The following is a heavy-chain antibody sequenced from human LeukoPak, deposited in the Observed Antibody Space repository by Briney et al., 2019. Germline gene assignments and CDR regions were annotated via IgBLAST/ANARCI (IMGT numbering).Heavy chain of an antibody. V-gene: IGHV1-69*04. CDR1: GGTFSSYA. CDR2: IIPIFGIA. D-gene: IGHD2-15*01. Sequence: SVKVSCKASGGTFSSYAISWVRQAPGQGLEWMGRIIPIFGIANYAQKFQGRVTITADKSTSTAYMELSSLRSEDTAVYYCASGGGYCSGGSCPIDYWGQGTPVTVSS. CDR3: ASGGGYCSGGSCPIDY. J-gene: IGHJ4*02.